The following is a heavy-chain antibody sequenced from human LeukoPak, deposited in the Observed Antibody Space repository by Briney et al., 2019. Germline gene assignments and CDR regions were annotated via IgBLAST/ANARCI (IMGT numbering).Heavy chain of an antibody. D-gene: IGHD3-22*01. V-gene: IGHV3-7*03. CDR2: IKQDGSEK. CDR1: GFTFSSYW. CDR3: ARDGGLLLLDAFDI. Sequence: QPGGSLRLSCAASGFTFSSYWMSWVRQAPGKGLEWVANIKQDGSEKYYVDSVKGRFTISRDNAKNSLYLQMNSLRAEDTAVYYCARDGGLLLLDAFDIWGQGTMVTVSS. J-gene: IGHJ3*02.